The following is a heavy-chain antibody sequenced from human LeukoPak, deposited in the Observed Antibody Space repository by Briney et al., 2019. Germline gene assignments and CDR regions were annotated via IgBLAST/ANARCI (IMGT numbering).Heavy chain of an antibody. D-gene: IGHD3-16*02. CDR3: AKDWVLSEVRFDY. J-gene: IGHJ4*02. Sequence: AGGSLRLSCAASGFTFSSYSMNWVRQAPVKGLEWVSYISSSSSTIYYADSVKGRFTISRDNSKNTLYLQMNSLRAEDTAVYYCAKDWVLSEVRFDYWGQGTLVTVSS. CDR1: GFTFSSYS. CDR2: ISSSSSTI. V-gene: IGHV3-48*01.